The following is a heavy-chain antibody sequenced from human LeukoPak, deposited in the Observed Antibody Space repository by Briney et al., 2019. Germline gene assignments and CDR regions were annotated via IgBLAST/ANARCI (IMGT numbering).Heavy chain of an antibody. J-gene: IGHJ4*02. CDR2: IYYSGST. Sequence: SETLSLTCTVSGGSISSYYWSWIRQPPGKGLEWIGCIYYSGSTNYNPSLKSRVTISVDTSKNQFSLKLSSVTAADTAVYYCARRRYSSGSFDYWGQGTLVTVSS. CDR3: ARRRYSSGSFDY. CDR1: GGSISSYY. D-gene: IGHD3-22*01. V-gene: IGHV4-59*08.